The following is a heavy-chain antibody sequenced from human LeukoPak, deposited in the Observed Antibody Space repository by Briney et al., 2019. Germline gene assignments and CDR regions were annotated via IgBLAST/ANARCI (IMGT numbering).Heavy chain of an antibody. CDR2: IYYSGST. CDR3: ALDWLFAPPYYYGMDV. D-gene: IGHD3-9*01. J-gene: IGHJ6*02. Sequence: SETLSLTCTVSGGSISSTDYYWGWIRQPPGKGLEWIGSIYYSGSTYYNPSLKSRVTISVDTSKNQFSLKLSSVTAADTAVYYCALDWLFAPPYYYGMDVWGQGTTVTVSS. CDR1: GGSISSTDYY. V-gene: IGHV4-39*07.